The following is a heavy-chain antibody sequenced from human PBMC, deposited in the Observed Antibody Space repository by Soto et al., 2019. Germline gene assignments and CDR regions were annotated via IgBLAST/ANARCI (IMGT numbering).Heavy chain of an antibody. V-gene: IGHV4-30-2*01. D-gene: IGHD6-6*01. J-gene: IGHJ6*02. CDR3: ARXAGYSSSSNYYYYGMDV. CDR1: GGSISSGGYS. CDR2: IYHSGST. Sequence: PSETLSLTCAVSGGSISSGGYSWSWIRQPPGKGLEWIGYIYHSGSTYYNPSLKSRVTISVDRSKNQFSLKLSSVTAADTAVYYCARXAGYSSSSNYYYYGMDVWGQGTTVTVSS.